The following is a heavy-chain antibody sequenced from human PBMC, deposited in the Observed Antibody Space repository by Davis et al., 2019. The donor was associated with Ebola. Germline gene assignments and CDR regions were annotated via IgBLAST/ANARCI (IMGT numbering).Heavy chain of an antibody. J-gene: IGHJ4*02. D-gene: IGHD3-16*01. CDR2: ISFDGSQK. CDR1: GFTFNSFG. CDR3: VNLGAGTFPFDY. Sequence: GESLKISCVASGFTFNSFGMHWVRPAPGKGLEWVAVISFDGSQKYFADSVKGRFTISRDNSKNTLSLLMNSLRPEDTAVYYCVNLGAGTFPFDYWGQGTLVTVSS. V-gene: IGHV3-30*18.